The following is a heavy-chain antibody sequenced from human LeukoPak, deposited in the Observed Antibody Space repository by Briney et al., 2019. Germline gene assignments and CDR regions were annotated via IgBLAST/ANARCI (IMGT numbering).Heavy chain of an antibody. D-gene: IGHD6-19*01. CDR1: GYSFTSYW. CDR3: ARGRDIAVAENDAFDI. J-gene: IGHJ3*02. CDR2: IYPGDSDT. Sequence: GESLKISCKGSGYSFTSYWNGWVRQMPGKGLEWMGIIYPGDSDTRYSPSFQGQVTISADKSISTAYLQWSSLKASDTAMYYCARGRDIAVAENDAFDIWGQGTMVTVSS. V-gene: IGHV5-51*01.